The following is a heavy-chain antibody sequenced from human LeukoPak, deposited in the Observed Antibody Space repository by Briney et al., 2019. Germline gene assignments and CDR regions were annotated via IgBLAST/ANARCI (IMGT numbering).Heavy chain of an antibody. CDR2: MSPISGNT. J-gene: IGHJ5*02. V-gene: IGHV1-8*01. CDR3: ARVSNWFDP. Sequence: GASVKVSCKASGYTFTSYDIHWVRQATGQGLEWMGWMSPISGNTVYAQKFQGRVAITTDESTSTAYMELSSLRSEDTAVYYCARVSNWFDPWGQGTLVTVSS. CDR1: GYTFTSYD.